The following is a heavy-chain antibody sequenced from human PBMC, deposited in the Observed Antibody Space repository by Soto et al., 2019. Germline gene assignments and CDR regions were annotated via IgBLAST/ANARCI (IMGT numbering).Heavy chain of an antibody. CDR3: AKVRPYDYIWGSYRFPGPDAFDI. V-gene: IGHV3-23*01. CDR2: ISGSGGST. CDR1: GFTFSSYA. D-gene: IGHD3-16*02. Sequence: SLSLSCAASGFTFSSYAMSWVRQAPGKGLEWVSTISGSGGSTYYADSVKGRFTISRDNSKNTLYLQMNSLRAEDTAVYYCAKVRPYDYIWGSYRFPGPDAFDIWGQGTMVTVSS. J-gene: IGHJ3*02.